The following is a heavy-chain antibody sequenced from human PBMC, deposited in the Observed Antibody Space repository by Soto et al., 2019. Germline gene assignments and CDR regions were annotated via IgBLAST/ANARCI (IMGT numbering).Heavy chain of an antibody. D-gene: IGHD3-10*01. Sequence: RGSLRLSCAASGFTFSSYAMSWVRQAPGKGLEWVSAISGSGGSTYYADSVKGRFTISRDNSKNTLYLQMNSLRAEDTAVYYCAKDYYGSGNEVYYFDYWGQGTLVTVSS. CDR3: AKDYYGSGNEVYYFDY. V-gene: IGHV3-23*01. CDR2: ISGSGGST. J-gene: IGHJ4*02. CDR1: GFTFSSYA.